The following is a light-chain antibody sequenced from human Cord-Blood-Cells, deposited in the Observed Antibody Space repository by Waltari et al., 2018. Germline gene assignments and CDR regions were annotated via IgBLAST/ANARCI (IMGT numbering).Light chain of an antibody. CDR2: RNN. Sequence: QSVLTQPPSASGTPGQRVTIPCSGSSPNIGSNYVYWYQQLPGTAPKLLIYRNNQRPSGVPDRFSGSKSGTSASLAISGLRSEDEADYYCAAWDDSLWVFGGGTKLTVL. CDR1: SPNIGSNY. J-gene: IGLJ3*02. V-gene: IGLV1-47*01. CDR3: AAWDDSLWV.